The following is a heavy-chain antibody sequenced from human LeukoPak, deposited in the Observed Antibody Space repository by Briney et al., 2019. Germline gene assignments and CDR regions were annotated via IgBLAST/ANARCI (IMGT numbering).Heavy chain of an antibody. Sequence: SLRLSCSVSGFIFSNYAMSWVRQAPGKGLEWVAYIWFDGRNKYYVDSVKGRFTISRNNSKNTLYLQMNSLRAEDTAVYYCARDFFYGSGNYNSPSGYWGQGTLVTVSS. CDR1: GFIFSNYA. CDR3: ARDFFYGSGNYNSPSGY. CDR2: IWFDGRNK. J-gene: IGHJ4*02. D-gene: IGHD3-10*01. V-gene: IGHV3-33*08.